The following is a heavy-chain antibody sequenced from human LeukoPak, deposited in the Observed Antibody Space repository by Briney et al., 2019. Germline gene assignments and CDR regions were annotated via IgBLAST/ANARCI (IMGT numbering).Heavy chain of an antibody. CDR2: ISSSSSTI. CDR1: GFTFSSYS. Sequence: GGSLRLSCAASGFTFSSYSMNWVRQAPGKGLEWVSYISSSSSTIYYADSVKGRFTISRDNAKNSLYLQMNSLRAEDTAVYYCAKDRSYSGYEPLDHWGQGTLVSVSS. J-gene: IGHJ4*02. V-gene: IGHV3-48*04. D-gene: IGHD1-26*01. CDR3: AKDRSYSGYEPLDH.